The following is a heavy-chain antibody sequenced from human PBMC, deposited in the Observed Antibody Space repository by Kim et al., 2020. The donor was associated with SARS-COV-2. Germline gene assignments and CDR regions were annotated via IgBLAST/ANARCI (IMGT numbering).Heavy chain of an antibody. CDR2: IWYDGSNK. CDR3: ARGRGYSYGPFDY. V-gene: IGHV3-33*01. J-gene: IGHJ4*02. CDR1: GFTFSSYG. Sequence: GGSLRLSCAASGFTFSSYGMHWVRQAPGKGLEWVAVIWYDGSNKYYADSVKGRFTISRDNSKNTLYLQMNSLRAEDTAVYYCARGRGYSYGPFDYWGQGTLVTVSS. D-gene: IGHD5-18*01.